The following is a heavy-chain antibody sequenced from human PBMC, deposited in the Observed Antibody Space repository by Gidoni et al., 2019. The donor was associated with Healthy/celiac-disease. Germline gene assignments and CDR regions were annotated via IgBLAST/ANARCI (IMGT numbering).Heavy chain of an antibody. CDR2: IIPIFGTA. Sequence: QVQLVQSGAEVKKPGSSVKVSCTASGGTFSSYAISWVRQAPGQGLEWMGGIIPIFGTANYAQKFQGRVTITADESTSTAYMELSSLRSEDTAVYYCARETGYCTNGVCYTNAFDIWGQGTMVTVSS. D-gene: IGHD2-8*01. CDR3: ARETGYCTNGVCYTNAFDI. J-gene: IGHJ3*02. V-gene: IGHV1-69*01. CDR1: GGTFSSYA.